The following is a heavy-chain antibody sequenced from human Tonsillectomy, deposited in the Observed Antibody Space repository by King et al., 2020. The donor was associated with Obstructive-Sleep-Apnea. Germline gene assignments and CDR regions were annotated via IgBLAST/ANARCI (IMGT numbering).Heavy chain of an antibody. CDR1: GFTFSNAW. Sequence: VQLVESGGGLVKPGGSLRLSCAASGFTFSNAWMTWVRQAPGKGLEWVGRIKNKANWETLDYAAPVKGRFTISRDDSQETLYLQNNSLKSEDTAMYYCTTDCVVSSVWCGAFHYWGQGALVTVSS. V-gene: IGHV3-15*01. CDR3: TTDCVVSSVWCGAFHY. CDR2: IKNKANWETL. J-gene: IGHJ4*02. D-gene: IGHD6-19*01.